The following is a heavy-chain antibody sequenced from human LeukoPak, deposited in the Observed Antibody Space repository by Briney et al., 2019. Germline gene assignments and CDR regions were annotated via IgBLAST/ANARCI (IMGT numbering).Heavy chain of an antibody. CDR3: ARVTIAAAAAYYFDY. Sequence: PSETLSLTCTVSGGSISSSSYYWGWIRQPPGKGLEWIGSIYYSGSTYYNPSLKSRVTISVDTSKNQFSLKLSSVTAADTAVYYCARVTIAAAAAYYFDYWGQGTLVTVSS. CDR2: IYYSGST. V-gene: IGHV4-39*07. CDR1: GGSISSSSYY. D-gene: IGHD6-13*01. J-gene: IGHJ4*02.